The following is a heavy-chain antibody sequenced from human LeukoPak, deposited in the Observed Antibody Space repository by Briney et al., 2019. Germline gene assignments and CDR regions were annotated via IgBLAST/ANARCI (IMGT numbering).Heavy chain of an antibody. J-gene: IGHJ4*02. CDR1: GFTVSSNY. CDR2: IYSGGST. Sequence: GGSLRLSCAASGFTVSSNYMSWVRQAPGKGLEWVSVIYSGGSTYYADSVKGRFTISRDKSKNTLFLQMNSLRAEDTAVYYCASGCNRTIWCRAFDYWGQRTLVTV. D-gene: IGHD2/OR15-2a*01. CDR3: ASGCNRTIWCRAFDY. V-gene: IGHV3-66*01.